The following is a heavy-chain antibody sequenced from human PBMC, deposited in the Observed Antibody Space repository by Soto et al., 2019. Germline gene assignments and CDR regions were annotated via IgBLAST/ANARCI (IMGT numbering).Heavy chain of an antibody. CDR2: INHSGSA. J-gene: IGHJ4*02. CDR1: GGSFSGYY. D-gene: IGHD3-16*01. CDR3: ARGRGRDYIWGTQVFYFDY. V-gene: IGHV4-34*01. Sequence: TSETLSLTCAVYGGSFSGYYWSWIRQPPGKGLEWIGEINHSGSANYTPSLKSRVTMSVDKSKNQFSLKLSSVTAADTAVYYCARGRGRDYIWGTQVFYFDYWVQVTMVTVYS.